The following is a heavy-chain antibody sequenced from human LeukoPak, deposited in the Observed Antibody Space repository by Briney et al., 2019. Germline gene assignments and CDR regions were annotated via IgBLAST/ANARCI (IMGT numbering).Heavy chain of an antibody. CDR1: GFIFSSYS. CDR3: ARDLSVAGVFDY. Sequence: PGGSLRLCCAASGFIFSSYSMNWIRQAPGKGLEWVSYITSSGRTIYYADSVKGRFTVSRDNAKNSLYLQMDSLRAEDTAVYYCARDLSVAGVFDYWGQGTLVTVSS. V-gene: IGHV3-48*03. CDR2: ITSSGRTI. D-gene: IGHD6-19*01. J-gene: IGHJ4*02.